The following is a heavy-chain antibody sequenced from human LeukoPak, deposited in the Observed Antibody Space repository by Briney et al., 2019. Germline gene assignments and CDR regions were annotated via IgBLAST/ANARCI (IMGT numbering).Heavy chain of an antibody. J-gene: IGHJ4*02. CDR3: TKLSGTYGTTSRVLDS. D-gene: IGHD1-1*01. CDR1: GFTFTTYA. CDR2: ISGGGDTT. V-gene: IGHV3-23*01. Sequence: GGSLRLSCAASGFTFTTYAMSWVRQAPGKGLEWVSVISGGGDTTYYTESVKGRFTISRDNSKNTLYLQMNSLRAEDTAIYYCTKLSGTYGTTSRVLDSWGQGTLVAVSS.